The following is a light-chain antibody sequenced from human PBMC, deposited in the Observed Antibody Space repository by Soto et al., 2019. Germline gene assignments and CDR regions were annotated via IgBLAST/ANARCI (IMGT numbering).Light chain of an antibody. J-gene: IGLJ3*02. CDR1: SSDVGGYNY. CDR3: SSYTSSSTLPV. V-gene: IGLV2-14*01. Sequence: QSALTQPASVSGSPGQSITIYCTGTSSDVGGYNYVSWYQQHPGKAPKLMIYDVSNRPSGVSNRFSGSKSGNTASLTISGLQAEDEADYYCSSYTSSSTLPVFGGGTKLTVL. CDR2: DVS.